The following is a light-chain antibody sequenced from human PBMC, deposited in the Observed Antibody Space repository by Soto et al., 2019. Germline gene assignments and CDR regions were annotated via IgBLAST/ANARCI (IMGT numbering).Light chain of an antibody. CDR1: QSLSNTY. CDR3: HQDFDLPLT. J-gene: IGKJ4*01. CDR2: GAS. V-gene: IGKV3D-7*01. Sequence: EIVMTQSPVTLSLSPGDGATLSCRASQSLSNTYISWYQQKPGQAPRLLIYGASTRATGIPARFSGSGSGTDFTLTISSLQPEDFALYYCHQDFDLPLTFGGGTKVEIK.